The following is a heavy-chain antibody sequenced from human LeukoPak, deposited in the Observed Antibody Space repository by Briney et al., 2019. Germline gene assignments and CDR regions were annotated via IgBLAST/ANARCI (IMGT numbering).Heavy chain of an antibody. CDR1: GFTFSNAW. Sequence: GGSLRLSCAASGFTFSNAWMSWVRQAPGKGLEWVGRIKRKTDGGTTDYAAPVKGRFTISRDDSKNTLYLQMNSLKTEDTAVYYCTTAIRDIVVVVAATPHPWGQGTLVTVSS. V-gene: IGHV3-15*01. D-gene: IGHD2-15*01. J-gene: IGHJ5*02. CDR2: IKRKTDGGTT. CDR3: TTAIRDIVVVVAATPHP.